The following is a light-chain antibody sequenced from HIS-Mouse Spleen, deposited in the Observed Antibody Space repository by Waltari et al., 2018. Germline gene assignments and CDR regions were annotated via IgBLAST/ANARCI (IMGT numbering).Light chain of an antibody. CDR1: ALPKKY. CDR3: YSTDSSGNHRV. V-gene: IGLV3-10*01. Sequence: SYELTQPPSVSVSPGQTARIPCPGDALPKKYAYWYQQKSGQAPVLVIYEDSKRPSGIPEGFAGSSSGTMATWTISGAQVEDEADYYCYSTDSSGNHRVFGGGTKLTVL. J-gene: IGLJ2*01. CDR2: EDS.